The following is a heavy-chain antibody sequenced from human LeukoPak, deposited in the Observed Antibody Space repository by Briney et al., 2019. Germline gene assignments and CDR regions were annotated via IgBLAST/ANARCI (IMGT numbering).Heavy chain of an antibody. Sequence: SETLSLTCAVYGGSFSGYYWSWIRQPPGKGLEWIGEINHSGSTNYNPSLKSRVTISVDTSKNQFSLKLSSVTAADTAVYYCARWASRGNYGDYYYFDYWGQGTLVTVSS. D-gene: IGHD4-17*01. V-gene: IGHV4-34*01. J-gene: IGHJ4*02. CDR2: INHSGST. CDR3: ARWASRGNYGDYYYFDY. CDR1: GGSFSGYY.